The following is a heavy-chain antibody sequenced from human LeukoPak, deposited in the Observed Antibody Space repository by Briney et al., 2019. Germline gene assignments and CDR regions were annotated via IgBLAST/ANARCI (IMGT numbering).Heavy chain of an antibody. J-gene: IGHJ4*02. CDR3: ARARRGLFDY. D-gene: IGHD3-16*01. Sequence: SETLSLTCAVSGGSISSGGYSWSWIRQPPGKGLEWIGYIYHSGSTYYNPSLKSRVTISVDRSKNQFSLKLSSVTAADTAVYYCARARRGLFDYWGQGTLVTVSS. CDR1: GGSISSGGYS. CDR2: IYHSGST. V-gene: IGHV4-30-2*01.